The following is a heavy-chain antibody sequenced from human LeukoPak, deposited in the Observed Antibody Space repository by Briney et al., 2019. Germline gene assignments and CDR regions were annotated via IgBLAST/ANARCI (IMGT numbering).Heavy chain of an antibody. D-gene: IGHD2/OR15-2a*01. CDR2: ISDIGSI. V-gene: IGHV4-59*08. Sequence: SETLSLTCTVSGGSISSYYWSWIRQPPGKGLEWIAYISDIGSINYNPSLKSRVTISLDTPKNQSSLKLSPVTAADTAVYYCAGHHPRNTVDFWGQGTLVTVSS. CDR3: AGHHPRNTVDF. CDR1: GGSISSYY. J-gene: IGHJ4*02.